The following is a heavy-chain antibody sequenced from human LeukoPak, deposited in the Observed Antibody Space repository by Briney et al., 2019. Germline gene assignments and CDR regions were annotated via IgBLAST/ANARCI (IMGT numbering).Heavy chain of an antibody. Sequence: AGGSLRLSCAASGFTFSSYWMHWVRQAPGKGLVWVSRINTDGRTTNYADSVKGRFTISRDNAKNTLYLQMSSLRAEDTAVYYCARGPSFSYYYYYMNVWGMGTTATVSS. J-gene: IGHJ6*03. D-gene: IGHD3-16*02. CDR1: GFTFSSYW. CDR2: INTDGRTT. CDR3: ARGPSFSYYYYYMNV. V-gene: IGHV3-74*01.